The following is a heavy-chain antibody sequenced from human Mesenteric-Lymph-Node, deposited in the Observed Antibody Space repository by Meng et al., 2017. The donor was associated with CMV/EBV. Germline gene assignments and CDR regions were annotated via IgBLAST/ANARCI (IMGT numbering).Heavy chain of an antibody. D-gene: IGHD3-22*01. J-gene: IGHJ6*02. CDR2: VYYSGST. CDR3: AREEQYYYDSSSYGMDV. V-gene: IGHV4-30-4*08. CDR1: GGSISSYY. Sequence: LRLSCTVSGGSISSYYWNWIRQPPGKGLEWIGNVYYSGSTHYNPSLKSRVSISVDTSKNQFSLKLSSVTAADTAVYYCAREEQYYYDSSSYGMDVWGQGTTVTVSS.